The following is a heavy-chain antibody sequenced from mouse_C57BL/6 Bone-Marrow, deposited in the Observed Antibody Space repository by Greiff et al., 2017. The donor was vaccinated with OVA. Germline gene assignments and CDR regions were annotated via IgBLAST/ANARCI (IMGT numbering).Heavy chain of an antibody. J-gene: IGHJ2*01. V-gene: IGHV1-19*01. Sequence: EVQLQQSGPVLVKPGASVKMSCKASGYTFTDYYMNWVKQSPGQSLEWIGVINPYNGGTSYNQKFKGKATLTVDKSSSTAYMKLNSLTSEDAAVYYCARSGDYYDTHYYDYWGQGTTLTVAS. CDR1: GYTFTDYY. CDR2: INPYNGGT. CDR3: ARSGDYYDTHYYDY. D-gene: IGHD1-1*01.